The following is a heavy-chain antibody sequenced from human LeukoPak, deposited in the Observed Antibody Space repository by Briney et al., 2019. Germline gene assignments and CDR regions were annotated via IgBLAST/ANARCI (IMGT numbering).Heavy chain of an antibody. CDR2: IYMTGST. Sequence: PSQTLSLTCTVSGGSITSGSYYWSWIRQPAGKGLEWIGRIYMTGSTDYNPSLKSRVTISIDTSKNQFSLKLSSVTAADTAVYYCARDTYYYGSGSYRLDYWGQGTLVTVSS. CDR1: GGSITSGSYY. CDR3: ARDTYYYGSGSYRLDY. D-gene: IGHD3-10*01. V-gene: IGHV4-61*02. J-gene: IGHJ4*02.